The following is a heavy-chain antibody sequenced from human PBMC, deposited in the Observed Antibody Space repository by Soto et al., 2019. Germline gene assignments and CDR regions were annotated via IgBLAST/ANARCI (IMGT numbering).Heavy chain of an antibody. J-gene: IGHJ4*02. V-gene: IGHV3-23*01. CDR1: GFAFSTYA. CDR2: ISGSGAGT. Sequence: GGSLRLSCAASGFAFSTYAMTWVRQAPGKGLDWVSTISGSGAGTYYADSVRGRFTISRDNSKNTLYLQMNSLRADDTAVYYCAKEGYYYDRSGHGRYIHFWGQGTLVTVSS. D-gene: IGHD3-22*01. CDR3: AKEGYYYDRSGHGRYIHF.